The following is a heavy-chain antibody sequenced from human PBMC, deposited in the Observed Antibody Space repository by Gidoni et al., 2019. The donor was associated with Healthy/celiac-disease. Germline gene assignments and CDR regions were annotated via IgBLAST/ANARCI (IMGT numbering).Heavy chain of an antibody. CDR3: AKDMVTDTAMVFDY. V-gene: IGHV3-23*01. CDR1: GFPFSSYA. J-gene: IGHJ4*02. Sequence: EVQLLESGGGLVQPGGSLRPSCAASGFPFSSYAMSWVRQAPGKGLEWVSTIRGSGGSTYYADSVKGRFTISRDNSKNTLYLQMNSLRAEDTAVYYCAKDMVTDTAMVFDYWGQGTLVTVSS. CDR2: IRGSGGST. D-gene: IGHD5-18*01.